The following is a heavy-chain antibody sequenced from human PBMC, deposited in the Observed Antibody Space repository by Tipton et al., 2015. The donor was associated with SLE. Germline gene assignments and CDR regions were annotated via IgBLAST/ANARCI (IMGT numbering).Heavy chain of an antibody. CDR2: IYYSGST. J-gene: IGHJ6*03. D-gene: IGHD7-27*01. CDR3: AREGKTGDNYYCMDV. V-gene: IGHV4-61*01. Sequence: TLSLTCTVSGDSVSSGSYYWSWIRQPPGKGLEWIGYIYYSGSTNYNPSLKSRVTISVDTSKNQFSLKLTSVTAADTAVYYCAREGKTGDNYYCMDVWGKGTTVTVSS. CDR1: GDSVSSGSYY.